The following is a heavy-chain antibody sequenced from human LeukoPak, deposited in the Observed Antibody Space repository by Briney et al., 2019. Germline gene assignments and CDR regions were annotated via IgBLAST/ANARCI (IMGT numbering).Heavy chain of an antibody. CDR1: GGSFSGYY. CDR3: ARDGTYSCSSTSCYQYYYYYGMDV. J-gene: IGHJ6*02. D-gene: IGHD2-2*01. Sequence: KPSETLSLTCAVYGGSFSGYYWSWIRQPPGKGLEWIGEINHSGSTNYNPSLKSRVTMSVDTSKNQFSLKLSSVTAADTAVYYCARDGTYSCSSTSCYQYYYYYGMDVWGQGTTVTVSS. CDR2: INHSGST. V-gene: IGHV4-34*01.